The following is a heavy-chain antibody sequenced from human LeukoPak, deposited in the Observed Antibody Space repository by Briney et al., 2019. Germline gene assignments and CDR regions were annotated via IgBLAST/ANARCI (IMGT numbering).Heavy chain of an antibody. CDR1: GFTFSNFA. D-gene: IGHD3-3*01. J-gene: IGHJ4*02. V-gene: IGHV3-23*01. Sequence: PVGSLRLSCSASGFTFSNFAMSWVRQAPGKGLEWVSAVSSDGINTYYTDSLKGRFTISRDNSKNTVFLQMHSLTAEDTAVYYCAKPFGFLEWLYGGYFDSWGQGTLVTVSS. CDR3: AKPFGFLEWLYGGYFDS. CDR2: VSSDGINT.